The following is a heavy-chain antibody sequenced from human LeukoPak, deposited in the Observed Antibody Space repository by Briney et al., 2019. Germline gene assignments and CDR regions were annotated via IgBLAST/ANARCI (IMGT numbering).Heavy chain of an antibody. Sequence: TVKVSCKASGGTFSSYAISWVRQAPGQGLEWMGGIIPIFGTANYAQKFQGRVTITTDESTSTAYMELSSLRSEDTAVYYCARGGQLWFSCDYWGQGTLVTVSS. CDR2: IIPIFGTA. CDR3: ARGGQLWFSCDY. V-gene: IGHV1-69*05. J-gene: IGHJ4*02. CDR1: GGTFSSYA. D-gene: IGHD5-18*01.